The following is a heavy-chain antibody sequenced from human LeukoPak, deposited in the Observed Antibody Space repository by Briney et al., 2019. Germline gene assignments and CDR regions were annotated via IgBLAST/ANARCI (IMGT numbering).Heavy chain of an antibody. CDR2: IRNDETEI. D-gene: IGHD3-16*02. CDR1: GFPFNAYN. CDR3: AKDGGRYRFDF. J-gene: IGHJ4*02. Sequence: GGSLRLSCAAPGFPFNAYNIHWIRQAPGRGLEWVSFIRNDETEIYYADFAKGRFTISRDKSKNSVYLVMNSLRPDDTALYYCAKDGGRYRFDFWGQGTMVTVSS. V-gene: IGHV3-30*02.